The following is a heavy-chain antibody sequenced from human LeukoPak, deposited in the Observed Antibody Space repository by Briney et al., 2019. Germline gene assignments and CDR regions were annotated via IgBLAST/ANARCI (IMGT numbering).Heavy chain of an antibody. V-gene: IGHV3-7*01. D-gene: IGHD1-14*01. Sequence: GGSLRLSCAASGFTFSNFWMNWVRQAPGKGLEWVANIKQDGSEKYYVDSVKGRFTISRDNAKSSLYLQMNSLRVEDTAVYYCARGILTPHGYWGQGTLVTVSS. CDR2: IKQDGSEK. CDR3: ARGILTPHGY. CDR1: GFTFSNFW. J-gene: IGHJ4*02.